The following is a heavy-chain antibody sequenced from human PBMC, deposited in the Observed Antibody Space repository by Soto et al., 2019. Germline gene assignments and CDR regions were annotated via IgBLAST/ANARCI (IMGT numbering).Heavy chain of an antibody. Sequence: LRLSSAASGFTFSGDAMHWVRQAPGKGLEWVAVISYHGDNKYYADSVKGRFTISRDNSKDTLYLQMNSLGAEDTAVYYCARSRFYYYYIDYLDYWGQGTLVTVSS. CDR1: GFTFSGDA. J-gene: IGHJ4*02. V-gene: IGHV3-30-3*01. CDR3: ARSRFYYYYIDYLDY. CDR2: ISYHGDNK. D-gene: IGHD3-10*01.